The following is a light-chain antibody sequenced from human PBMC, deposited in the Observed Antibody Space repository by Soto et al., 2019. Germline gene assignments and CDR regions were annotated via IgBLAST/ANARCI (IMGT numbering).Light chain of an antibody. Sequence: EIVMTQSPATLSVSPGERATLSCRASQSVAGNLAWYQQNPGQAPRLLIYGASTRATGIPTRCSGGGSGTEFTLTISSLQSEDFVIYYCQQYNKWPLTFGGGTKVEIK. CDR3: QQYNKWPLT. V-gene: IGKV3-15*01. CDR1: QSVAGN. CDR2: GAS. J-gene: IGKJ4*01.